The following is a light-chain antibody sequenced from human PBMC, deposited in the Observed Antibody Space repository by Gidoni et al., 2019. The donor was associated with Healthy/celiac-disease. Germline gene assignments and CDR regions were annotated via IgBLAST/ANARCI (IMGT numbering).Light chain of an antibody. CDR1: QSISSW. CDR3: QQYNSYSWT. CDR2: KAS. V-gene: IGKV1-5*03. Sequence: DIQMTQSPSTLSASVGDRVTITCRASQSISSWLAWYQQKPGKAPKLLIYKASSLDPPPPSRFSGSGSGTEFTLTISSLQPDDFATYYCQQYNSYSWTFGQGTKVEIK. J-gene: IGKJ1*01.